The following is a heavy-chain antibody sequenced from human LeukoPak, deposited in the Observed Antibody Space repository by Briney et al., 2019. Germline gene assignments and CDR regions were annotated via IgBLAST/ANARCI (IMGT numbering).Heavy chain of an antibody. Sequence: GGSLRLSCAASGFTFSTYAMTWVRQAPGEGLEWVSVIYSGGSTYYADSVKGRFTISRDNSKNTLYLQMNSLRAEDTAVYYCARRARNYYDSSGYYLGDYYYGMDVWGQGTTVTVSS. CDR1: GFTFSTYA. J-gene: IGHJ6*02. CDR3: ARRARNYYDSSGYYLGDYYYGMDV. V-gene: IGHV3-53*01. D-gene: IGHD3-22*01. CDR2: IYSGGST.